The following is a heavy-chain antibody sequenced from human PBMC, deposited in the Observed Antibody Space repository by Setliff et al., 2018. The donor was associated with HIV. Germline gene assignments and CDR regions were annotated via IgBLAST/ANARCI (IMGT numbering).Heavy chain of an antibody. CDR2: IFYNENT. J-gene: IGHJ4*02. CDR3: ARHLRWELPYYFDY. D-gene: IGHD1-26*01. V-gene: IGHV4-31*03. CDR1: GGSISSGGYY. Sequence: ASETLSLTCTVSGGSISSGGYYWNWIRQHPGKGLEWIGYIFYNENTQYDPSLKSRVSMSVDTSNNQFSLKLSSVTAAHTAVYYCARHLRWELPYYFDYWGQGTLVTVSS.